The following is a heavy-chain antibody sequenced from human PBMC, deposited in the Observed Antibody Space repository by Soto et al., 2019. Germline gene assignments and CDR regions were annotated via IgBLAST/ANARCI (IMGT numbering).Heavy chain of an antibody. CDR3: AITYYDFDV. CDR2: VSRNGINT. V-gene: IGHV3-64*01. CDR1: GFSFSSYD. Sequence: EEQLVQSGGGLVQPGGSLRLSCAASGFSFSSYDLFWVRQAPGKGLEYVSAVSRNGINTYYANSVKGRFTISRDNSKTIMYLQLGPLRAVDMAVYYCAITYYDFDVWGKGTTVIVSS. J-gene: IGHJ6*04. D-gene: IGHD3-3*01.